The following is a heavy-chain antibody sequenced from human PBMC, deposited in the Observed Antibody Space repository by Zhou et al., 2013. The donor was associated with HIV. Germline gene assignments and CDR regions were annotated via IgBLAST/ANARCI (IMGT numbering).Heavy chain of an antibody. CDR1: GGPFNSNI. Sequence: QVQLVQSGAEVRKPGSSVKVSCKASGGPFNSNIITWVRQAPGQGLEWLGRINPILGVANYAQRFQGRVTISADRSTGTAYMELISLTFEDTAVYYCAREDGVATIRKFDSWGQGTLVTVSS. D-gene: IGHD5-12*01. V-gene: IGHV1-69*04. CDR2: INPILGVA. J-gene: IGHJ4*02. CDR3: AREDGVATIRKFDS.